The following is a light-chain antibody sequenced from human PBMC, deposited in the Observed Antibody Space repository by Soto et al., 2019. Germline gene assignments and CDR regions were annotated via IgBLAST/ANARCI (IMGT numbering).Light chain of an antibody. J-gene: IGKJ1*01. CDR2: DAS. Sequence: EIVLTQSPATLSLSPGEGATLSCRASQSISSYLAWYQQKPGQAPRLLIYDASSRATGIPARFSGSGSGTDFTLPISSLEPEDFAVYYCQQRSDWPRWTFGQGTKVEIK. CDR3: QQRSDWPRWT. V-gene: IGKV3-11*01. CDR1: QSISSY.